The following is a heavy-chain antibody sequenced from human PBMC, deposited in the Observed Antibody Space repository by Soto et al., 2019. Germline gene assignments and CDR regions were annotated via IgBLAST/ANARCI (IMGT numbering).Heavy chain of an antibody. CDR2: IYYSGST. Sequence: KTSETLSLTCTVSGGSISSGGYYWSWIRQHPGKGLEWIGYIYYSGSTYYNPSLKSRVTISVDTSKNQFSLKLSSVTAADTAVYYCATSSSSSGPDYWGQGTLVTVSS. D-gene: IGHD6-6*01. J-gene: IGHJ4*02. V-gene: IGHV4-31*03. CDR1: GGSISSGGYY. CDR3: ATSSSSSGPDY.